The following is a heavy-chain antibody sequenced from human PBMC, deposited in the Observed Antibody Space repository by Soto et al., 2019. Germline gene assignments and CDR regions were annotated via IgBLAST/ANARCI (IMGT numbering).Heavy chain of an antibody. J-gene: IGHJ4*02. CDR2: IYHSGST. D-gene: IGHD3-22*01. Sequence: PSETLSLTCAVSGYSISSGYYWGWIRQPPGKGLEWIGSIYHSGSTYYNPSLKSRVTISVDTSKNQFSLKLSSVTAADTAVYYCAREADFASSGYVLDYWGLGTLVTVSS. CDR1: GYSISSGYY. V-gene: IGHV4-38-2*02. CDR3: AREADFASSGYVLDY.